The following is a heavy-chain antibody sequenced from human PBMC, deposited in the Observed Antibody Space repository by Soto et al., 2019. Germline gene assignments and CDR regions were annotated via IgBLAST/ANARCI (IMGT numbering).Heavy chain of an antibody. CDR3: VKVVSGGHLVY. CDR1: GVSINNYY. Sequence: SETLSLTCTVSGVSINNYYWTWIRQPPGKRLEWIGAIYYTGSTTYNPSLRSRVTFSVDTSKNQFSLSLTSVTAADTAVYFCVKVVSGGHLVYWGEGAVVTVYS. J-gene: IGHJ4*02. CDR2: IYYTGST. D-gene: IGHD6-25*01. V-gene: IGHV4-59*01.